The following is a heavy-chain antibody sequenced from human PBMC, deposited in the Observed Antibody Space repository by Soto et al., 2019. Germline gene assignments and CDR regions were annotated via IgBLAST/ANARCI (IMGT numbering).Heavy chain of an antibody. CDR2: IYPGDSDT. CDR1: GYSFTSYW. D-gene: IGHD3-9*01. Sequence: GESLKISCKGSGYSFTSYWIGWVRQMPGKGLEWMGIIYPGDSDTRYSPSFQGQVTISADKSISTAYLQWSSLKASDTAMYYCARGKDYDILTGYYPHFDYWGQGTLVTVSS. CDR3: ARGKDYDILTGYYPHFDY. J-gene: IGHJ4*02. V-gene: IGHV5-51*01.